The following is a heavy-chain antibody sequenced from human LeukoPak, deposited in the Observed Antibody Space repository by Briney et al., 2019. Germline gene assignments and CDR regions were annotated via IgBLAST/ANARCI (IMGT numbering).Heavy chain of an antibody. V-gene: IGHV1-69*05. CDR2: IIPIFGTA. J-gene: IGHJ3*02. CDR3: AKVFGIAAAGYAFDI. CDR1: GGTFSSYA. D-gene: IGHD6-13*01. Sequence: GASVKVSCKASGGTFSSYAISWVRQAPGQGLEWMGGIIPIFGTANYAQKFQGRVTITTDESTSTAYMELSSLRSEDTAVYYCAKVFGIAAAGYAFDIWGQGTMVTVSS.